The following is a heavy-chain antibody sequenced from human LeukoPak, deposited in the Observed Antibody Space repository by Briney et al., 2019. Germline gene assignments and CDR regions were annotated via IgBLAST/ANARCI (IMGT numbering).Heavy chain of an antibody. CDR1: GGSIISSTFY. J-gene: IGHJ5*02. V-gene: IGHV4-61*05. CDR2: IYYSGST. D-gene: IGHD3-22*01. CDR3: ARARKYYYDSSAWFDP. Sequence: SETLSLTCTVSGGSIISSTFYWGWVRQPPGKGLEWIGYIYYSGSTNYNPSLKSRVTISVDTSKNQFSLKLSSVTAADTAVYYCARARKYYYDSSAWFDPWGQGTLVTVSS.